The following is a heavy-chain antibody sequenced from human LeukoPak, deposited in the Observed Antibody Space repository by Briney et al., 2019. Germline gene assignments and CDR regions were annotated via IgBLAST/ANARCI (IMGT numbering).Heavy chain of an antibody. CDR3: ARHPPYHKGAFDI. D-gene: IGHD3-16*01. CDR1: DDSISDYY. J-gene: IGHJ3*02. V-gene: IGHV4-59*08. CDR2: IYYSGST. Sequence: PSETLSLTCTVSDDSISDYYRGWIRQPPGKGLEWIGYIYYSGSTNYNPSLKSRVTMSVDTSKNQFSLKLSSVTAADTAVYYCARHPPYHKGAFDIWGQGTMVTVSS.